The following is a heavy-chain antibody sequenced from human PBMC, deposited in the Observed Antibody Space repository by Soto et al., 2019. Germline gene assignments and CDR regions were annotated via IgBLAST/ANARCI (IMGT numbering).Heavy chain of an antibody. CDR3: AKERSLSNGYDYVGNGMDV. CDR1: GFTFSSYG. V-gene: IGHV3-30*18. Sequence: GGSLRLSCAASGFTFSSYGMHWVRQAPGKGLEWVAVISYDGSNKYYADSVKGRFTISRDNSKNTLYLQMNSLRAEDTAVYYCAKERSLSNGYDYVGNGMDVWGQGTTVTVSS. CDR2: ISYDGSNK. J-gene: IGHJ6*02. D-gene: IGHD3-16*01.